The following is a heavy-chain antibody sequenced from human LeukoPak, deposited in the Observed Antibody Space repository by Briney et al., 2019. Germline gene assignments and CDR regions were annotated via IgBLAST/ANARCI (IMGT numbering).Heavy chain of an antibody. CDR3: AKDGHSSSWYTFLRDYYYYMDV. V-gene: IGHV3-23*01. CDR2: ISGSGGST. Sequence: GGTLRLFCAASGYTFSSYGMSWVRQAPGKGLEWVSAISGSGGSTYYADSVKGRFTISRDNSKNTLYLQMNSLRAEDTAVYYCAKDGHSSSWYTFLRDYYYYMDVWGKGTTVTISS. CDR1: GYTFSSYG. D-gene: IGHD6-13*01. J-gene: IGHJ6*03.